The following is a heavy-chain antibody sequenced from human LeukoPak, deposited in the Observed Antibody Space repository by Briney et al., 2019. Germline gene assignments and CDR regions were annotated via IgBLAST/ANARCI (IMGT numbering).Heavy chain of an antibody. D-gene: IGHD6-13*01. J-gene: IGHJ4*02. CDR3: AREVRYSAHFDY. CDR1: GFTFSSYS. V-gene: IGHV3-21*01. CDR2: IISSSSYI. Sequence: GGSLILFIAASGFTFSSYSMNWVRPAPGKGLEWVSSIISSSSYIYYADSVKGRFTISRDNAKNSLYLQMNSLRAEDTAVYYCAREVRYSAHFDYWGQGTLVTVSS.